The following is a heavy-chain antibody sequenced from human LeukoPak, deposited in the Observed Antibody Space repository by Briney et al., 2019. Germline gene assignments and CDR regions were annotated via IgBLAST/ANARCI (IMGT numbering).Heavy chain of an antibody. CDR3: ARWPRRYGSGSYYKGELDY. CDR1: GFTFSSYE. CDR2: ISSSGSTI. D-gene: IGHD3-10*01. V-gene: IGHV3-48*03. Sequence: GGSLRLSCAASGFTFSSYEMNWVRQAPGKGLEWVSYISSSGSTIYYADSVKGRFTISRDNAKNSLYLQMNSLRAEDTAVYNCARWPRRYGSGSYYKGELDYWGQGTLVTVSS. J-gene: IGHJ4*02.